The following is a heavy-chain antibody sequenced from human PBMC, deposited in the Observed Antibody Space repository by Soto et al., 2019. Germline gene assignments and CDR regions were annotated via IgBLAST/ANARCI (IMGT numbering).Heavy chain of an antibody. CDR3: ANSLGGNGH. CDR1: GFTISDHY. Sequence: EVQLVESRGGLVQPGGSLRLSCAASGFTISDHYMDWVRQAPGKGLEWVGRIRNKRNSYTTEYAASVKGRFTISRDDSQNSLYLQMNSLKTEDTAVYWCANSLGGNGHWGQGTLVTVSS. V-gene: IGHV3-72*01. J-gene: IGHJ4*02. CDR2: IRNKRNSYTT. D-gene: IGHD2-15*01.